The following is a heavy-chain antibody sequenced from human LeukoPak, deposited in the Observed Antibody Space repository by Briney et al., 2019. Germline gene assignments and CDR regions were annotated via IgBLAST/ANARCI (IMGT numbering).Heavy chain of an antibody. Sequence: PGRSLRLSCAASGFTFDDYAMHWVRQAPGKGLEWVSGISWNSGSIGYADSVKGRFTISRDNAKNSLYLQMNSLRAEDTALYYCAKDMWPTSIGGYYPPLDYWGQGTLVTVSS. V-gene: IGHV3-9*01. CDR3: AKDMWPTSIGGYYPPLDY. CDR1: GFTFDDYA. D-gene: IGHD3-3*01. J-gene: IGHJ4*02. CDR2: ISWNSGSI.